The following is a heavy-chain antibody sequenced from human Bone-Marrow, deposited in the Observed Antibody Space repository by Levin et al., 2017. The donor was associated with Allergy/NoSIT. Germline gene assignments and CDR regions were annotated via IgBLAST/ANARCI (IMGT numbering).Heavy chain of an antibody. CDR2: ITSSSDTM. Sequence: GESLKISCEASGFTFSDYYMSWIRQAPGKGLQWVSYITSSSDTMYYADSVKGRFTISRDNAKNSLFLQMNRLRVEDTAVYYCARALSIYHYETGAYFLWGQGTLVTVSS. CDR3: ARALSIYHYETGAYFL. J-gene: IGHJ4*02. D-gene: IGHD3-22*01. CDR1: GFTFSDYY. V-gene: IGHV3-11*01.